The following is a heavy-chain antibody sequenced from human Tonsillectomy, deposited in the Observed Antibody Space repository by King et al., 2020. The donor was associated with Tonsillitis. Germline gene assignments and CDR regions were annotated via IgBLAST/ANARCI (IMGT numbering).Heavy chain of an antibody. V-gene: IGHV3-30*18. CDR3: AKEVNKFGYISSALFDY. CDR2: ISYDGSEK. D-gene: IGHD6-6*01. J-gene: IGHJ4*02. CDR1: GFTFSSYG. Sequence: VQLVESGGGVVQPGRSLRLSCAASGFTFSSYGMHWVRQAPGKGLEWVAVISYDGSEKYYADSVKGRFTISRDNSKNSLYLQMNSLRAEDTAVYYCAKEVNKFGYISSALFDYWGQGTLVTVSS.